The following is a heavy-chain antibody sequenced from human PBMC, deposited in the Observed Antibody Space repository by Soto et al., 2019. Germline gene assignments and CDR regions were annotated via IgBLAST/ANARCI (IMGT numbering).Heavy chain of an antibody. CDR3: ARDGHGMDV. V-gene: IGHV4-61*01. Sequence: SETLSLTCTVSGGSVSSGSYQWAWIRQPPGKGLEWIGYIHVSGSTNDNPSLKGRVTMSIDTSKNQFSLKLSSVTAADTAVYYCARDGHGMDVWGQGTKVTVSS. CDR1: GGSVSSGSYQ. CDR2: IHVSGST. J-gene: IGHJ6*02.